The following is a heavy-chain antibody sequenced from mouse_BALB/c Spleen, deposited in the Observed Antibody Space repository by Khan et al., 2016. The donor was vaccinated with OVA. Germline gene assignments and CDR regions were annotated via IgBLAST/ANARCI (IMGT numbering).Heavy chain of an antibody. CDR2: ISSGGSYT. CDR3: ARLAYYYGSEGFAY. D-gene: IGHD1-1*01. CDR1: GFTFSTYG. V-gene: IGHV5-6*01. J-gene: IGHJ3*01. Sequence: VQLKESGGDLVKPEGSLKLSCAASGFTFSTYGMSWVRQTPDKRLEWVATISSGGSYTYYPDSVKGRFTISRDNAKNTLYLQMSSLKSEDTAIYYCARLAYYYGSEGFAYWGQGTLVTVSA.